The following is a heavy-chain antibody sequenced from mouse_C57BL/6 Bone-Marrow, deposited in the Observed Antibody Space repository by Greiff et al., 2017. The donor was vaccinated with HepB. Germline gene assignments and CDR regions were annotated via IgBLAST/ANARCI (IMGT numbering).Heavy chain of an antibody. D-gene: IGHD2-3*01. CDR1: GFNIKDDY. CDR3: TWLLGAY. J-gene: IGHJ3*01. V-gene: IGHV14-4*01. Sequence: EVQVVESGAELVRPGASVKLSCTASGFNIKDDYMHWVKQRPEQGLEWIGWIDPENGDTEYASKFQGKATITADTSSNTAYLQLSSLTSEDTAVSSSTWLLGAYWGQPTLVTVSA. CDR2: IDPENGDT.